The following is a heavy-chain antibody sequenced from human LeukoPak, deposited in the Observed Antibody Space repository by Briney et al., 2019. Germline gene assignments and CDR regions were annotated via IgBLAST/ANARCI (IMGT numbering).Heavy chain of an antibody. V-gene: IGHV4-34*01. CDR3: ARDEGGAIDY. Sequence: SETLSLTCAVYGGSFSGYYWSWIRQPPKKGLEWIGEINHSGSTNYNPSLKSRVTISVDTSKNQFSLKVRSVTAADTAVYYCARDEGGAIDYWGQGTLVTVSS. CDR1: GGSFSGYY. CDR2: INHSGST. J-gene: IGHJ4*02. D-gene: IGHD3-16*01.